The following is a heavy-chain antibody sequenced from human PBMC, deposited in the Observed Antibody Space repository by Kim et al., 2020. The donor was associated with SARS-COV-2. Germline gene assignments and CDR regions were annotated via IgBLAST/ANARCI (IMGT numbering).Heavy chain of an antibody. D-gene: IGHD4-4*01. J-gene: IGHJ4*02. V-gene: IGHV3-23*01. CDR3: AKDRDYSNYVWLGGYPDY. Sequence: KGRFTISRDNSKNTLYLQMNSLRAEDTAVYYCAKDRDYSNYVWLGGYPDYWGQGTLVTVSS.